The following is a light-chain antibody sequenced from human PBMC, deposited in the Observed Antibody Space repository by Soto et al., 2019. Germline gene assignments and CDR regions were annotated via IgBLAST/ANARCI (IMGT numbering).Light chain of an antibody. CDR2: GAS. J-gene: IGKJ1*01. CDR3: QQYNNWPPWT. Sequence: EIVMTQSPATLSVSPGERATHSCRASQSVSSNLAWYQQKPGQAPRLLIYGASTRATGVPARFSGSGSGTEFTLTISSLQSEDFVVYYCQQYNNWPPWTFGQGTKVEI. CDR1: QSVSSN. V-gene: IGKV3-15*01.